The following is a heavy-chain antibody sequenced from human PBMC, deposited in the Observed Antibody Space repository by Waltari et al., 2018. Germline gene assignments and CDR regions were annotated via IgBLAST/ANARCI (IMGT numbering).Heavy chain of an antibody. CDR1: GFNFSSYA. J-gene: IGHJ4*02. V-gene: IGHV3-23*01. D-gene: IGHD3-3*01. CDR3: AKVKDGRVRSGPPRDS. CDR2: IGGSGIST. Sequence: EVQLLESGGGLVQPGGSLRLSCVASGFNFSSYAMGWVRQAPGKELEWVSSIGGSGISTQYADSVEGRFIISRDNSKTTLYLQMNSLRGEDTAVYYCAKVKDGRVRSGPPRDSWGQGTLVTVSS.